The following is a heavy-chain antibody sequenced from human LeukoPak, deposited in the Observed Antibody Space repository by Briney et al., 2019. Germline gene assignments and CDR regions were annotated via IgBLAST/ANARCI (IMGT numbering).Heavy chain of an antibody. CDR1: GFTFSDYY. D-gene: IGHD6-6*01. CDR3: ARGGQLVPIDY. CDR2: ISSSSSYT. J-gene: IGHJ4*02. Sequence: GGSLRLSCAASGFTFSDYYMSWIRQAPGKGLEWVSYISSSSSYTNYADSVKGRFTISRDNAKNSLYLQMNSPRAEDTAVYCCARGGQLVPIDYWGQGTLVTVSS. V-gene: IGHV3-11*06.